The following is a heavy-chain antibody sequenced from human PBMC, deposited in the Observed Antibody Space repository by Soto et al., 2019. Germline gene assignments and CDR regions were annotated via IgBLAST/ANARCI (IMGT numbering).Heavy chain of an antibody. Sequence: SETLSLTCTVSGGSISSVSDYWGWIRQPPGKGLEWIGSIYHSGSTYYNPSLKSRVTISVDASKGQFSLNLRSVTAADTAVYYCARHLGPILTFDYGGHGFLVAVS. CDR3: ARHLGPILTFDY. D-gene: IGHD2-2*02. J-gene: IGHJ4*03. CDR1: GGSISSVSDY. V-gene: IGHV4-39*01. CDR2: IYHSGST.